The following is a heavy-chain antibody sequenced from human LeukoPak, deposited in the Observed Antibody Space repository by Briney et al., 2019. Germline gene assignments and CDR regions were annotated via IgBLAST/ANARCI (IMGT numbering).Heavy chain of an antibody. D-gene: IGHD1-26*01. V-gene: IGHV1-46*01. Sequence: GASVKVSCKASGYTFTSYYMRWARQAPGQGLEWMGIINPSGGSTSYAQKFQGRVTMTRDMSTSTVYMELSSLRSEDTAVYYCARDLRGGSRGFDYWGQGTLVTVSS. J-gene: IGHJ4*02. CDR1: GYTFTSYY. CDR2: INPSGGST. CDR3: ARDLRGGSRGFDY.